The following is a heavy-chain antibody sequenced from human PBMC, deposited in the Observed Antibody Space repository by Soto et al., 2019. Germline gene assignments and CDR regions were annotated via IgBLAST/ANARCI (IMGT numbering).Heavy chain of an antibody. CDR2: IYHTGKT. CDR1: VYAISIGGYY. D-gene: IGHD6-19*01. CDR3: ARDGSSNDHWIEP. V-gene: IGHV4-31*03. Sequence: TLSLTCPVSVYAISIGGYYWTWMRQHPGKGLEWIGYIYHTGKTYYSPSLESRVTMSVDTSKNQFSLKFASVTAADTAVYYWARDGSSNDHWIEPWGQRTRVTGCS. J-gene: IGHJ5*02.